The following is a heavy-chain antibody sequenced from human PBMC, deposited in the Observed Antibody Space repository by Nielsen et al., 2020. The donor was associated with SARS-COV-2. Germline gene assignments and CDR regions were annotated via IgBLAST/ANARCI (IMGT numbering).Heavy chain of an antibody. CDR3: ATSIAVAGRAYYYYGMDV. J-gene: IGHJ6*02. V-gene: IGHV3-21*01. D-gene: IGHD6-19*01. Sequence: WIRQPPGKGLEWVSSISSSSSYIYYADSVKGRFTISRDNSKNTLYLQMNSLRAEDTTVYYCATSIAVAGRAYYYYGMDVWGQGTTVTVSS. CDR2: ISSSSSYI.